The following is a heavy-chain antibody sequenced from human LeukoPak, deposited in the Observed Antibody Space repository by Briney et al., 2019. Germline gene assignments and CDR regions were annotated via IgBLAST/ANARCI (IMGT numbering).Heavy chain of an antibody. CDR1: GFTFSSYA. D-gene: IGHD6-13*01. CDR2: ISGSGGST. V-gene: IGHV3-23*01. CDR3: AKVLYSSSWYGAFDI. Sequence: AGGSLRLSCAASGFTFSSYAMSWVRQAPGKGLEWVSAISGSGGSTYYADSVKGRFTISRDNSKNTLYLQMNSLRAEDTAVYYCAKVLYSSSWYGAFDIWGQGTMVTVSS. J-gene: IGHJ3*02.